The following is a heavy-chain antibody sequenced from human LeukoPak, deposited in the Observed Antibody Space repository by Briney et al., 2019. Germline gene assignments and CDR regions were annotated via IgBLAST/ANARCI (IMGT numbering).Heavy chain of an antibody. J-gene: IGHJ5*02. CDR3: ARTSIFGVVRFDP. V-gene: IGHV4-59*08. Sequence: PSETLSLTCTVPGVSITNDYWNWIRQPPGKGLEWIGYIYYTGSTSYNPSLKSRVTISVDTSKSQFSLKLSSVTAADTAVYYCARTSIFGVVRFDPWGQGTLVTASS. CDR2: IYYTGST. D-gene: IGHD3-3*02. CDR1: GVSITNDY.